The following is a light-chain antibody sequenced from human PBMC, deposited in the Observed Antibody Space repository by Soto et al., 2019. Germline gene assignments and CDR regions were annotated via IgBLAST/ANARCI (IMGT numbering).Light chain of an antibody. V-gene: IGKV1-39*01. CDR2: AAS. CDR3: QQYGSSPLT. Sequence: DIQMTQSPSSLSASVGERVTITCRASQSISSYLNWYQQKPGKAPKLLIYAASSLQSGVPSRFSGSGSGTDFTLTISSLQPEDFAVYYCQQYGSSPLTFGGGTKVEIK. J-gene: IGKJ4*01. CDR1: QSISSY.